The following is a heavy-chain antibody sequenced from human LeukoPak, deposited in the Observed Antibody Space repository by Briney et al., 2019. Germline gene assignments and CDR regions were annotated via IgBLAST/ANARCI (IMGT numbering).Heavy chain of an antibody. D-gene: IGHD3-22*01. CDR3: AKEAYYYDSSGYYY. CDR2: ISNNGGYT. CDR1: GFTFSSSA. V-gene: IGHV3-23*01. Sequence: GGSLRLSCAASGFTFSSSAMSWVRQAPGKGLEWVSAISNNGGYTYYADSVQGRFTISRDNSKSTLCLQMNSLRAEDTAVYYCAKEAYYYDSSGYYYWGQGTLVTVSS. J-gene: IGHJ4*02.